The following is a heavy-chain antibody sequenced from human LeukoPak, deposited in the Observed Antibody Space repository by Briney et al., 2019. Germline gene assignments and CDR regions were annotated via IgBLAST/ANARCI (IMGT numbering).Heavy chain of an antibody. J-gene: IGHJ4*02. CDR2: IYTSGST. CDR1: GGSISNYY. CDR3: GRESRRDGYYGFDY. Sequence: PSETLSLTCSVSGGSISNYYWSWIRQPAGRGLEWIGRIYTSGSTNYNPSLKSRVTMSVDTSKNQFSLKLSSVTAADTAVYYCGRESRRDGYYGFDYWGQGTLVTVSS. D-gene: IGHD5-24*01. V-gene: IGHV4-4*07.